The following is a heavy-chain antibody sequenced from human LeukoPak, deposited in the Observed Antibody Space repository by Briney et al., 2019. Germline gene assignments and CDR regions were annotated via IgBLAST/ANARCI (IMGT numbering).Heavy chain of an antibody. CDR1: GFTFSDYY. D-gene: IGHD2-21*02. Sequence: GGSLRLSCAASGFTFSDYYMSWLRQAPGKGLEWGSYISSSGSTIYYADSVKGRFTISRDNSKTTLYLQMNSLRAEDTAVYYCARDVEVFGVVTAEQTWGAFDIWGQGTMVTVSS. CDR3: ARDVEVFGVVTAEQTWGAFDI. V-gene: IGHV3-11*04. CDR2: ISSSGSTI. J-gene: IGHJ3*02.